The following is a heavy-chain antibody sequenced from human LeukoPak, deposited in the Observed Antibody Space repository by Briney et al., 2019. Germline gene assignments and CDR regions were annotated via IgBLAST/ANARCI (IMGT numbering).Heavy chain of an antibody. CDR1: GGSISSYY. V-gene: IGHV4-59*01. Sequence: PSETLSLTCTVSGGSISSYYWSWIRQPPGKRLEWIGYIYYSGSTHYNPSLKSRVTISLDTSKNQFSLKLSSVTAADTAVYYCARELIAPRNWFDPWGQGTLVTVSP. CDR3: ARELIAPRNWFDP. D-gene: IGHD2/OR15-2a*01. CDR2: IYYSGST. J-gene: IGHJ5*02.